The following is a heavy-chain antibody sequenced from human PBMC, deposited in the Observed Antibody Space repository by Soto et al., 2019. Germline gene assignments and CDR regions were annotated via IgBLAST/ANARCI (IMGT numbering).Heavy chain of an antibody. Sequence: SETLSLTCTVSGGSISSYYWSWIRQHPGKGLEWIGYIYYSGSTYYNPSLKSRVTISVDTSKNQFSLKLSSVTAADTAVYYCARDRVLLWFGAPLRYYGMDVWGQGTTVTVSS. CDR1: GGSISSYY. J-gene: IGHJ6*02. CDR2: IYYSGST. CDR3: ARDRVLLWFGAPLRYYGMDV. D-gene: IGHD3-10*01. V-gene: IGHV4-31*02.